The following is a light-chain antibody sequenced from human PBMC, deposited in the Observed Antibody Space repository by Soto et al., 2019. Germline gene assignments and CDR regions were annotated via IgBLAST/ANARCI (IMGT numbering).Light chain of an antibody. J-gene: IGKJ5*01. V-gene: IGKV3-11*01. CDR2: GVS. CDR1: QSFSSY. CDR3: QQRSNWPSIT. Sequence: EIVLTQSPATLSLSSWERTTLSCMASQSFSSYLAWYQQKPGQAPRLLIYGVSNRATGIPDRFSGSGSGTDFTLTISSLEPEDFAVYYCQQRSNWPSITFGQGTRLEIK.